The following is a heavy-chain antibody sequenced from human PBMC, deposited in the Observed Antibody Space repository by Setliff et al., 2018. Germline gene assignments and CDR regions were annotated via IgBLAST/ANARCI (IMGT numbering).Heavy chain of an antibody. D-gene: IGHD3-16*02. Sequence: GGSLRLSCVASGYTFSSYAIHWVRQAPGKGLEWVALISWDGTKTSYADSVRGRFTISRDNSKNTVYLRMNALRAEDTGLYYCARDRGQVTVNNRYGFYYYGMDVWGQGTTVTVSS. CDR2: ISWDGTKT. J-gene: IGHJ6*02. CDR1: GYTFSSYA. CDR3: ARDRGQVTVNNRYGFYYYGMDV. V-gene: IGHV3-30*03.